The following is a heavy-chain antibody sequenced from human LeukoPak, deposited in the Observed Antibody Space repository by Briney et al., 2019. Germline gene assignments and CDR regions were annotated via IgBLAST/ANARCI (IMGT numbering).Heavy chain of an antibody. D-gene: IGHD1-26*01. CDR1: GYTLTELS. CDR2: FDPEDGET. J-gene: IGHJ4*02. V-gene: IGHV1-24*01. Sequence: ASVKVSCKVSGYTLTELSMHWVRQAPGKGLEWMGGFDPEDGETIYAQKFQGRVTMTEDTSTDTAYMELSSLRSEDTAVYYCARERLVGATPGLLYGALRYYFDYWGQGTLVTVSS. CDR3: ARERLVGATPGLLYGALRYYFDY.